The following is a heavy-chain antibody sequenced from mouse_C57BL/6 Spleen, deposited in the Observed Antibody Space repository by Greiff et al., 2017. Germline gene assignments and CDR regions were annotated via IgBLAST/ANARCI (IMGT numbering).Heavy chain of an antibody. J-gene: IGHJ3*01. Sequence: VQLKQSGPVLVKPGASVKMSCKASGYTFTDYYMNWVKQSHGKSLEWIGVINPYNGGTSYNQKFKGKATLTVDKSSSTAYMELHSLTSEDSAVXYCARRDSYGRSQFAYWGQGTLVTVSA. D-gene: IGHD1-1*01. CDR1: GYTFTDYY. V-gene: IGHV1-19*01. CDR3: ARRDSYGRSQFAY. CDR2: INPYNGGT.